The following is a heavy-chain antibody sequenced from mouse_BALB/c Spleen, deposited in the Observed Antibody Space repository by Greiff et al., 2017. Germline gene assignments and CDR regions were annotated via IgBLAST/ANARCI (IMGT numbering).Heavy chain of an antibody. CDR3: ARNPVAY. J-gene: IGHJ3*01. Sequence: DVQLVESGGGLVKPGGSLKLSCAASGFTFSSYAMSWVRQTPEKRLEWVATISSGGSYTYYPDSVKGRFTISRDNAKNTLYLQMSSLRSEDTAMYYCARNPVAYWGQGTLVTVSA. CDR2: ISSGGSYT. CDR1: GFTFSSYA. V-gene: IGHV5-9-3*01.